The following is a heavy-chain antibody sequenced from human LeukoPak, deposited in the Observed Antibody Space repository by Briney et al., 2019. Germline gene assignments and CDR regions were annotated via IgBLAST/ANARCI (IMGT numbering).Heavy chain of an antibody. J-gene: IGHJ6*02. CDR3: ARGHGSYDSSGYYYGYYYYGMDV. V-gene: IGHV4-59*01. CDR1: GGSIRSYY. Sequence: SETLSLTCTVSGGSIRSYYWSWIRQPPGKGLEWIGYIYYSGSTNYNPSLKSRVTISVDTSKNQFSLKLSSVTAADTAVYYCARGHGSYDSSGYYYGYYYYGMDVWGQGTTVTVSS. D-gene: IGHD3-22*01. CDR2: IYYSGST.